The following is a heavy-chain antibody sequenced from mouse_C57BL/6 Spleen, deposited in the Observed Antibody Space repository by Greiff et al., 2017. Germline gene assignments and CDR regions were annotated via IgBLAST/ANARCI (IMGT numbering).Heavy chain of an antibody. CDR1: GFTFSDYG. J-gene: IGHJ1*03. CDR3: ARDEERYFDV. CDR2: ISSGSSTI. V-gene: IGHV5-17*01. Sequence: EVHLVESGGGLVKPGGSLKLSCAASGFTFSDYGMHWVRQAPEKGLEWVAYISSGSSTIYYADTVKGRFTISRDNAKNTLFLQMTSLRSEVTAMYYCARDEERYFDVWGTGTTVTVSS.